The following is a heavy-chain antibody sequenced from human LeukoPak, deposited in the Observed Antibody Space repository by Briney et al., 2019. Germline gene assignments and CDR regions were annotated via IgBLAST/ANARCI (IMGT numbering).Heavy chain of an antibody. Sequence: SVKVSCKASGDTFSTYSFSWVRQAPGQGLEFMGRIIPMLGIANYAQKFQARVTIIAERSTNTAYMELSSLRSEDTAVYYCASPLQGSGSYYLRYWGQGTLLIVSS. J-gene: IGHJ4*02. V-gene: IGHV1-69*02. CDR3: ASPLQGSGSYYLRY. CDR1: GDTFSTYS. CDR2: IIPMLGIA. D-gene: IGHD3-10*01.